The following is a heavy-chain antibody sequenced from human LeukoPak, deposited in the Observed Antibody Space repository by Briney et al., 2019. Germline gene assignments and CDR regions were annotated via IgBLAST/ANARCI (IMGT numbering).Heavy chain of an antibody. D-gene: IGHD3-16*01. CDR1: GFTFSSYA. CDR2: ISSNGGST. J-gene: IGHJ4*02. CDR3: ARGLGESSY. V-gene: IGHV3-64*01. Sequence: GGSLRFSCAASGFTFSSYAMHWVRQAPGKGLEYVSAISSNGGSTYYANSVKGRFTISRDNSKNTLYLQMGSLRAEDTAMYYCARGLGESSYWGQGTRVTVSS.